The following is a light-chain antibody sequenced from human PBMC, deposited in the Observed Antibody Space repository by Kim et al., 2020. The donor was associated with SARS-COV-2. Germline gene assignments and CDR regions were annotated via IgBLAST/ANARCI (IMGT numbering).Light chain of an antibody. Sequence: PGERATLSCRASQSISSEFLAWYQQISGQPPRLLIFGASNRAAGIPDRFSLGGSGTDFTLTITRLEPADSAVYYCQQYTTSPPAYTFGQGTKLEI. CDR3: QQYTTSPPAYT. CDR1: QSISSEF. J-gene: IGKJ2*01. CDR2: GAS. V-gene: IGKV3-20*01.